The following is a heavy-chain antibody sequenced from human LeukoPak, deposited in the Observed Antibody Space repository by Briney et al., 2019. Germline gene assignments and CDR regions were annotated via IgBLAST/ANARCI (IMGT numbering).Heavy chain of an antibody. D-gene: IGHD3-22*01. CDR2: ISAYNGNT. CDR1: NYSFTSFG. CDR3: AREQNYYDSSATADY. V-gene: IGHV1-18*01. Sequence: ASVKVSCKAFNYSFTSFGLSWVRQAPGQGLEWMGWISAYNGNTNYAQKLQGRVTMTTDTSTSTAYMELRSLRSDDTAVYYCAREQNYYDSSATADYWGQGTLVTVSS. J-gene: IGHJ4*02.